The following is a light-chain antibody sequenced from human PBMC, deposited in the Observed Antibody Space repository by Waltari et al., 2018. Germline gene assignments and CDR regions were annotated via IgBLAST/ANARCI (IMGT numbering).Light chain of an antibody. CDR3: QQRNNYPIT. CDR2: TAS. CDR1: QGISTH. Sequence: DIQLTQSPSSLSASVGDRVIITCRASQGISTHLAWYQQKPGKAPKLLIYTASTLQSSVPSRFSGSGSGTAFTLTISSLQPEDFAAYYCQQRNNYPITFGQGTRLEI. J-gene: IGKJ5*01. V-gene: IGKV1-9*01.